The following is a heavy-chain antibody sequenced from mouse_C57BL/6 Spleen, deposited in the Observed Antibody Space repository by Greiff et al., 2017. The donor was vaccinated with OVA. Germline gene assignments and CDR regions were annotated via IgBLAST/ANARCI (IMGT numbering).Heavy chain of an antibody. CDR1: GYTFTSYW. CDR2: IHPNSGST. J-gene: IGHJ2*01. Sequence: QVQLKQPGAELVKPGASVKLSCKASGYTFTSYWMHWVKQRPGQGLEWIGMIHPNSGSTNYNEKFKSKATLTVDKSSSTAYMQLSSLTSEDSAVYYCARNDWDDSFDYWGQGTTLTVSS. V-gene: IGHV1-64*01. D-gene: IGHD4-1*01. CDR3: ARNDWDDSFDY.